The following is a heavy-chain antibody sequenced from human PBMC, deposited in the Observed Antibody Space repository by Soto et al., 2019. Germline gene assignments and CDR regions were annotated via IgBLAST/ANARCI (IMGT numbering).Heavy chain of an antibody. V-gene: IGHV4-61*01. CDR1: GGSVSSGSYY. Sequence: QVQLQESGPGLVKPSETLSLTCTVSGGSVSSGSYYWSWIRQPPGKGLEWIGYIYYSGSTNYNPSLKSRVTXXVXTXXNQCSLKLSSVTAADTAVYYCARAQRSRAVAGIDYWGQGTLVTVSS. D-gene: IGHD6-19*01. CDR2: IYYSGST. J-gene: IGHJ4*02. CDR3: ARAQRSRAVAGIDY.